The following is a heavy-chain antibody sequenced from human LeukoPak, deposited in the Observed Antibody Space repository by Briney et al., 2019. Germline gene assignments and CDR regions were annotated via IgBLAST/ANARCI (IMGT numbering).Heavy chain of an antibody. V-gene: IGHV2-5*01. CDR1: GSSLSSPGVG. J-gene: IGHJ4*02. Sequence: SGPTQINLTQTLTLTCTCSGSSLSSPGVGVGWIRQPPGKAREWLALGYWNDAKRYSPSLRSRLTITKDSTQKQVVLTMNKMDPVDTATYYCAQKDADTTMVPDYWGQGILVTVSS. D-gene: IGHD5-18*01. CDR2: GYWNDAK. CDR3: AQKDADTTMVPDY.